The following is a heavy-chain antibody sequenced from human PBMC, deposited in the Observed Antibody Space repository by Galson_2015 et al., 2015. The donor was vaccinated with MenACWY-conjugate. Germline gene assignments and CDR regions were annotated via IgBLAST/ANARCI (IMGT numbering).Heavy chain of an antibody. D-gene: IGHD1-1*01. CDR3: ARSPLRWNDPGPFDY. Sequence: SVKVSCKASGYSFTSYYIHWVRQAPGQGLEWVGVIDPVRDTTKYAQNFQGRVSMTRDTSTTTVFMELSSLRPEDTAVHYCARSPLRWNDPGPFDYWGQATLVTVSS. J-gene: IGHJ4*02. CDR1: GYSFTSYY. V-gene: IGHV1-46*01. CDR2: IDPVRDTT.